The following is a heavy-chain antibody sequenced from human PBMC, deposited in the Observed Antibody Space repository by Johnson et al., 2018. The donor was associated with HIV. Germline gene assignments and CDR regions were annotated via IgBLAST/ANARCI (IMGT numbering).Heavy chain of an antibody. CDR2: IRYDGSNK. CDR3: GGVGRTGSAFDM. J-gene: IGHJ3*02. CDR1: GFTFSSYG. V-gene: IGHV3-30*02. D-gene: IGHD2-15*01. Sequence: QVQLVESGGGVVQPGGSLRLSCVASGFTFSSYGMHWVRQAPGKGLEWVAFIRYDGSNKYYADSVTGRFTISRDNSKNTLYLQMNTLRAEDTAVYYCGGVGRTGSAFDMWGLGTMVTVSS.